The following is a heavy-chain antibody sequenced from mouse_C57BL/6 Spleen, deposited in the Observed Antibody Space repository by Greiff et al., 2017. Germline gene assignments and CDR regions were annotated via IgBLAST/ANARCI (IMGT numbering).Heavy chain of an antibody. D-gene: IGHD1-1*01. V-gene: IGHV5-4*01. CDR3: ARDSDGSSYDWYFDV. CDR1: GFTFSSYA. J-gene: IGHJ1*03. Sequence: VQLQESGGGLVKPGGSLKLSCAASGFTFSSYAMSWVRQTPEKRLEWVATISDGGSYTYYPDNVKGRFTISRDNAKNNLYLQMSHLKSEDTAMYYCARDSDGSSYDWYFDVWGTGTTVTVSS. CDR2: ISDGGSYT.